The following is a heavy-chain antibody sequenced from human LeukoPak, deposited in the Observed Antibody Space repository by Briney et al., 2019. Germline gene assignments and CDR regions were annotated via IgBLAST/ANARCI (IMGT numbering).Heavy chain of an antibody. CDR3: AKGYYDILTDYFHNWFNP. V-gene: IGHV3-23*01. CDR1: GFTFRSYA. D-gene: IGHD3-9*01. J-gene: IGHJ5*02. Sequence: GGSLRLSCAASGFTFRSYAVSWVRQAPGVGLEWVSTISGRGGSTFYADSVKGRFTISRDNSKNTLYLQMNSLRADDTAVYYCAKGYYDILTDYFHNWFNPWGQGTLVIVSS. CDR2: ISGRGGST.